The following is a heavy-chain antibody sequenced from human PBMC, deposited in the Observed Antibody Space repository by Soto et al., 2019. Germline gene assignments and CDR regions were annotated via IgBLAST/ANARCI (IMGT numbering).Heavy chain of an antibody. CDR2: LYSGGGTT. Sequence: EVQLLESGGGLVQPGGSLRLSCAASGFNINNNAMTWVRQAPGKGLEWVSILYSGGGTTDCADSVKGRVTISRDISKNTMYLQINSLGAEATDVYYCDRTIIHYYFDSWGQGTLVTVSS. J-gene: IGHJ4*02. CDR1: GFNINNNA. CDR3: DRTIIHYYFDS. V-gene: IGHV3-23*03.